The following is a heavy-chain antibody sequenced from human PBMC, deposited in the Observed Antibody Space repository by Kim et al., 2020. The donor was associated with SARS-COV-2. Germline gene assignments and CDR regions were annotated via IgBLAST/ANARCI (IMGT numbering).Heavy chain of an antibody. J-gene: IGHJ4*02. CDR3: AKGWQWLIGEEY. D-gene: IGHD6-19*01. V-gene: IGHV3-23*01. CDR2: ISSSGSTT. CDR1: GFTFSSFA. Sequence: GGSLRLSCAASGFTFSSFAMNWVRQAPGKGLDWVSAISSSGSTTYYADSVKGRFTISRDNSKNTLYLQMNSLRDEDTAVYYCAKGWQWLIGEEYWSQGTLVTFSS.